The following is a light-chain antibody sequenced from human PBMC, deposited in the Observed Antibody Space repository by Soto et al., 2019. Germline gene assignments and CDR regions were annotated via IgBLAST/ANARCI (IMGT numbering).Light chain of an antibody. V-gene: IGLV2-14*01. CDR1: SSDVGGYNY. Sequence: QSVLTQPASVSGSPGQSITISCTGTSSDVGGYNYVSSYQHHPGKAPKLMIYEVSNRPSGVSYRFSGSKSGNTASLTISGIQAEDDGDYYCNSYTSSIIVF. CDR2: EVS. CDR3: NSYTSSIIV. J-gene: IGLJ2*01.